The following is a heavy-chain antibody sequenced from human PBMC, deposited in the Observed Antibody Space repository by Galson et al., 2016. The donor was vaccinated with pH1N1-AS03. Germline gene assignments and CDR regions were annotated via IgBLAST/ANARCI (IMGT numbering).Heavy chain of an antibody. V-gene: IGHV1-2*04. D-gene: IGHD1-26*01. CDR3: ARDPRGPCSSATCATTYYFGMDV. CDR1: GYIFTGFY. Sequence: SVKVSCKASGYIFTGFYVHWVRQAPGQGLEWMGWINPNNGVTNCAQKFQAWVTMTGDTSISTAYMELYGLKSDGTAVYYCARDPRGPCSSATCATTYYFGMDVWGQGTTVIVSS. J-gene: IGHJ6*02. CDR2: INPNNGVT.